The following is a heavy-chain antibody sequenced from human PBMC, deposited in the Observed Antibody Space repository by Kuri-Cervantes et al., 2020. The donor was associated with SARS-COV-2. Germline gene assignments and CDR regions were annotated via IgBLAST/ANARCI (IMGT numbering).Heavy chain of an antibody. CDR3: APRGEGSGFDY. Sequence: GGSLRLSCAASGFTFSSHDMNWVRQAPGKGLEWVSYISSSGSTIYYADSVKGRFTISRDNAKNSLYLQMNSLRAEDTAVYYCAPRGEGSGFDYWGQGTLVTVSS. V-gene: IGHV3-48*03. CDR1: GFTFSSHD. J-gene: IGHJ4*02. CDR2: ISSSGSTI. D-gene: IGHD3-16*01.